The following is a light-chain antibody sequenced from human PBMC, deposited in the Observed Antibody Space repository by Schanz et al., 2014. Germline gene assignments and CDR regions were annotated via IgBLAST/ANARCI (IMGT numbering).Light chain of an antibody. CDR2: DAS. J-gene: IGKJ3*01. CDR1: QSVRSN. CDR3: LQYDNWPRT. Sequence: EIVMTQSPGTLSVSPGERATLSCRASQSVRSNLAWYQQKPDQAPRLLIYDASTRATGIPAKFSGSGSGTEFTLPISSLQSEDFAVYFCLQYDNWPRTFGPGTKVDIK. V-gene: IGKV3-15*01.